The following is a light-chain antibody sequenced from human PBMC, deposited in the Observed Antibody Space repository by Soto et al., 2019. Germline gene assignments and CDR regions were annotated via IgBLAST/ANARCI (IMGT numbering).Light chain of an antibody. J-gene: IGLJ3*02. V-gene: IGLV2-8*01. CDR3: SSYSGNNAVV. CDR2: EVS. Sequence: QSALTQPPSASGSPGQSVTISCTGTSSDIGQYNYVSWYQQQPGEAPKLMISEVSRRPSGVSHRFSGSKFGNTAYLTVSGLQPDDEAYYYCSSYSGNNAVVFGGGTKVTVL. CDR1: SSDIGQYNY.